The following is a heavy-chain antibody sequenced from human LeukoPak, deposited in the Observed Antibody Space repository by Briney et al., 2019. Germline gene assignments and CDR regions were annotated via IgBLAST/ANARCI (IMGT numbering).Heavy chain of an antibody. CDR1: GGSFSGYY. V-gene: IGHV4-34*01. D-gene: IGHD3-3*01. CDR2: INHIGST. Sequence: SETLSLTCAVYGGSFSGYYWSWIRQPPGKGLGWIGEINHIGSTNYNASLKSRVTISVDTSKNQFSLKLSSVTAADTAVYYCATTTIFGVDDYYYYYGMDVWGQGTTVTVSS. J-gene: IGHJ6*02. CDR3: ATTTIFGVDDYYYYYGMDV.